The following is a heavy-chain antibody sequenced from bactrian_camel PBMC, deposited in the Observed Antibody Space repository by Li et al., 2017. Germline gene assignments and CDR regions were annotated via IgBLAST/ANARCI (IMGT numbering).Heavy chain of an antibody. V-gene: IGHV3S44*01. CDR1: KSLFEQSD. CDR2: AGDDDVT. D-gene: IGHD1*01. J-gene: IGHJ4*01. Sequence: QLVESGGGSVLAGGSLTLSCTGPKSLFEQSDMGWFRQAPGKEREGVAAAGDDDVTSYTDSVKGRFTISKDNAENTLYLQMNSLNLEDTAMYYCAAATFCPYVSWRWFYAYGQGTQVTVS.